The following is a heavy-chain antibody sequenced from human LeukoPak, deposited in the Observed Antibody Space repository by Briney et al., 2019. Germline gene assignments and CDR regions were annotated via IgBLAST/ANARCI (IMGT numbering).Heavy chain of an antibody. J-gene: IGHJ3*01. CDR2: IRGKASGGTT. D-gene: IGHD2-21*02. Sequence: GGYLSLPCATSGFTFGDFAMSWVRQAPGKGLEWVGFIRGKASGGTTEYAESVKGRFTIARNNSKTIGYLQMNSLKTGDTAISYCTCLCIGGDCYNTPRGGQGTMVTVSS. CDR1: GFTFGDFA. CDR3: TCLCIGGDCYNTPR. V-gene: IGHV3-49*04.